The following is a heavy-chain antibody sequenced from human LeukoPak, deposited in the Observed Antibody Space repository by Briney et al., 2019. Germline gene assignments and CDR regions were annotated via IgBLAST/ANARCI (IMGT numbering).Heavy chain of an antibody. CDR3: ARDPVRRDGYNSNWFDP. J-gene: IGHJ5*02. Sequence: ASVKVSCKASGGTFSSYAISWVRQAPGQGLEWMGGIIPIFGTANYAQKFQGRVTITADESTSTAYMELSSLRSEDTAVYYCARDPVRRDGYNSNWFDPWGQGTLVTVSS. CDR2: IIPIFGTA. D-gene: IGHD5-24*01. CDR1: GGTFSSYA. V-gene: IGHV1-69*01.